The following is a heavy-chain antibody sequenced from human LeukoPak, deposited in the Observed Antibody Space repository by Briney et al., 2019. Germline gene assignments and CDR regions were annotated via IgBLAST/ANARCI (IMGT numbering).Heavy chain of an antibody. CDR3: ARRYYDILTGYSSYYFDY. J-gene: IGHJ4*02. D-gene: IGHD3-9*01. Sequence: ASVKVSCKASGYTFTSYYMHWVRQAPGQGLEWMGIINPSGGSTSYAQKFQGRVTMTRDTSTSTVYMELSSLRSEDTAVYYCARRYYDILTGYSSYYFDYWGQGTLVTVSS. CDR2: INPSGGST. CDR1: GYTFTSYY. V-gene: IGHV1-46*01.